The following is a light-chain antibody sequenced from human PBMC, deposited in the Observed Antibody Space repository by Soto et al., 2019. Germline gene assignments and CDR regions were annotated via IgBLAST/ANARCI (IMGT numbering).Light chain of an antibody. Sequence: SYELTQPPSVSVAPGKTARITCGGNNIGSKSVHWYQQKPGQAPVLVIYYDSDRPSGIPERFSGSNSGNTATLTISRVEAGDEADYYCQVWDSSSVFYVFGTGTKLTVL. CDR2: YDS. CDR3: QVWDSSSVFYV. CDR1: NIGSKS. V-gene: IGLV3-21*04. J-gene: IGLJ1*01.